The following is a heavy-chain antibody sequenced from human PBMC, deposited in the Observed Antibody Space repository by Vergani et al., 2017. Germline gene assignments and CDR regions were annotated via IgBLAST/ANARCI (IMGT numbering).Heavy chain of an antibody. CDR3: ARDLGAGYYDSSGPFDY. Sequence: QVQLVESGGGVVQPGRSLRLSCAASGFTFSSYAMHWVRQAPGKGLEWVAVISYDGSNKYYADSVKGRFTISRDNSKNTLYLQMNSLRAEDTAVYYCARDLGAGYYDSSGPFDYWGQGTLVTVSS. V-gene: IGHV3-30*01. CDR2: ISYDGSNK. CDR1: GFTFSSYA. D-gene: IGHD3-22*01. J-gene: IGHJ4*02.